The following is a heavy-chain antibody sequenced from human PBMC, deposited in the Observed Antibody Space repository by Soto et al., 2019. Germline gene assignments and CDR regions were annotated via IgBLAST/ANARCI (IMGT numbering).Heavy chain of an antibody. CDR2: IWYDGSNK. Sequence: GGSLRLSCAASGFTFSSYGMHWVRQAPGKGLEWVAVIWYDGSNKYYADSVKGRFTISRDNSKNTLYLQMNSLRAEDTAVYYCASAGYSGYDRGDAFDIWGQGTMVTVSS. D-gene: IGHD5-12*01. J-gene: IGHJ3*02. CDR3: ASAGYSGYDRGDAFDI. V-gene: IGHV3-33*01. CDR1: GFTFSSYG.